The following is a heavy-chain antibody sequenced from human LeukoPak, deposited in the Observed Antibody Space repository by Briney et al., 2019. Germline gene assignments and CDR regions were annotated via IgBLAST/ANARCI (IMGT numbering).Heavy chain of an antibody. D-gene: IGHD3-10*01. V-gene: IGHV3-66*01. Sequence: PGGSLRLSCAASGFTVSSNYMSWVRQAPGKGLEWVSVIYSGGSTYYADSVKGRFTISRDNSKNTLYLQMNSLRAEDTAVYYCARSGSEQNYYYYGMDVWGQGTTVTVSS. J-gene: IGHJ6*02. CDR2: IYSGGST. CDR1: GFTVSSNY. CDR3: ARSGSEQNYYYYGMDV.